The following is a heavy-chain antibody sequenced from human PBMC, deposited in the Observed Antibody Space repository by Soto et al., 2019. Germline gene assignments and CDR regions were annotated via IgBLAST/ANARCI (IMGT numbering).Heavy chain of an antibody. V-gene: IGHV4-4*07. CDR2: IYTSGAT. Sequence: SETLSLTCIVSGSSFSNFYWIWIRQSAGKGLEWIGRIYTSGATSYNPSLKSRVTMSVDTSETQMSLNLRSVTAADTAVYYCARGGIQLSYAFDYWGQGILVTVSS. CDR3: ARGGIQLSYAFDY. D-gene: IGHD5-18*01. J-gene: IGHJ4*02. CDR1: GSSFSNFY.